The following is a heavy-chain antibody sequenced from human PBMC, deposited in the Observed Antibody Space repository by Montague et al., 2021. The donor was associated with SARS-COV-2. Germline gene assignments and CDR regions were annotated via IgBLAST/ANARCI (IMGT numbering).Heavy chain of an antibody. J-gene: IGHJ3*01. V-gene: IGHV4-39*01. CDR2: IYNSGRT. CDR1: DDSISTSTIYY. Sequence: SETLSLTCAVSDDSISTSTIYYWGWIRQPPGKGLEWIGSIYNSGRTFYNPSLKSRVTMSVDESKNQFSVRLTSVTAADTAAYYCARGQVSVYGVLIMLPAAGPFDAWGRGTMVLVSP. CDR3: ARGQVSVYGVLIMLPAAGPFDA. D-gene: IGHD3-3*01.